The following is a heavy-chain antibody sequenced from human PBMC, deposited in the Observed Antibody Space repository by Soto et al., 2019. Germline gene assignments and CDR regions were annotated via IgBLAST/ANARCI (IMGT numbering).Heavy chain of an antibody. Sequence: GGSLRLSGAASRFTFTSHAMHWVRQTPGKGLEWVAAISYDEIDKKYASSVKGRVTVSRDNVKNTLSLQMNSLRPEDTAVYYCAKDSRYPLPHNYFYCGLDVWGQGPTITVSS. D-gene: IGHD2-2*01. CDR3: AKDSRYPLPHNYFYCGLDV. V-gene: IGHV3-30*18. CDR2: ISYDEIDK. J-gene: IGHJ6*02. CDR1: RFTFTSHA.